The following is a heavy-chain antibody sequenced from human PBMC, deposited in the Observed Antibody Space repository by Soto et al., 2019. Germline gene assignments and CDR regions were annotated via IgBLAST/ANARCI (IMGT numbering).Heavy chain of an antibody. J-gene: IGHJ4*02. CDR2: LAPFNGKT. V-gene: IGHV1-18*04. CDR1: GYVFNHYA. CDR3: AREGGSSTYYPLELDY. D-gene: IGHD6-13*01. Sequence: ASVKVSCKASGYVFNHYAINWVRQAPGQGLEWMGWLAPFNGKTSSLQKLQDRMSMTIDTATSTAYLELNSLTSDDTGVYFCAREGGSSTYYPLELDYWGQGTQVTGSS.